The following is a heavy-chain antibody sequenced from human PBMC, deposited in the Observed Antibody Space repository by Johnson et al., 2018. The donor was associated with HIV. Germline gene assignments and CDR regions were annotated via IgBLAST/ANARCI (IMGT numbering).Heavy chain of an antibody. CDR3: AKADDLEGTSGYLSAFDI. V-gene: IGHV3-30*18. Sequence: QMQLVESGGGVVQPGRSLRLSCVVSGFTFSNYGMHWVRQAPGKGLEWVAVISYDGSYKYYADSVKGRFTISRDNSNNMLYLQMDSLRAEDTAAYYCAKADDLEGTSGYLSAFDIWGQGTMVTVSS. CDR2: ISYDGSYK. CDR1: GFTFSNYG. J-gene: IGHJ3*02. D-gene: IGHD3-22*01.